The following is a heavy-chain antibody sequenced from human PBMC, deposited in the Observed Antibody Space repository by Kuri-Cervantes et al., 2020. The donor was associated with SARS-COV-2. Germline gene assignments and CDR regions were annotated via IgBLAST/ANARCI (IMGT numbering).Heavy chain of an antibody. D-gene: IGHD3-16*01. V-gene: IGHV3-30-3*01. J-gene: IGHJ4*02. Sequence: GESLKISCAASGFTFSSYAMHWVRQAPGKGLEWVTVISYDGSNKYYADSVKGRFTISRDNSKNTQYLQMNSLRAEDTAVYYCARDPGGTSWGQGTLVTVSS. CDR1: GFTFSSYA. CDR2: ISYDGSNK. CDR3: ARDPGGTS.